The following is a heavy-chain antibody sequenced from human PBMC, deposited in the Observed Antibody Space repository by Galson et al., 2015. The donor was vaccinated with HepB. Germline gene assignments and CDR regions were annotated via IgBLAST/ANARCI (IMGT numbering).Heavy chain of an antibody. J-gene: IGHJ6*02. Sequence: QSGAEVKKPGESLRISCKASGGTFSSYAISWVRQAPGQGLEWMGRIIPILGIANYAQKFQGRVTITADKSTSTAYMELSSLRSEDTAVYYCARSLWKGGDYYYGMDVWGQGTTVTVSS. D-gene: IGHD2-21*01. CDR3: ARSLWKGGDYYYGMDV. CDR2: IIPILGIA. CDR1: GGTFSSYA. V-gene: IGHV1-69*04.